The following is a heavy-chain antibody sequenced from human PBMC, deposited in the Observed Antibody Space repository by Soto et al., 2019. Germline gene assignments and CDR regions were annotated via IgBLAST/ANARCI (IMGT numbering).Heavy chain of an antibody. V-gene: IGHV5-51*01. CDR1: GYSFTSYW. D-gene: IGHD6-6*01. CDR2: IYPGDSDT. J-gene: IGHJ6*02. Sequence: PGESLKISCKGSGYSFTSYWIGWVRQMPGKGLEWMGIIYPGDSDTRYSPSFQGQVTISSDKSISTAYLQWSSLKASDTAMYYCARQAGIAARLDYYYGMDVWGQGTTVTVSS. CDR3: ARQAGIAARLDYYYGMDV.